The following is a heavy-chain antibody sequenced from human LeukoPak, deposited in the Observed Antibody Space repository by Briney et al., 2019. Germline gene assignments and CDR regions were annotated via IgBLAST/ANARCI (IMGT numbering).Heavy chain of an antibody. J-gene: IGHJ5*02. CDR1: GGSISSSSYY. V-gene: IGHV4-39*02. CDR2: IYYSGST. CDR3: ARDGFPDVDTAMVLTFWFDP. Sequence: SETLSLTCTVSGGSISSSSYYWGWIRQPPGKGLEWIGSIYYSGSTYYNPSLKSRVTISVDTSKNQFSLKLSSVTAADTAVYYCARDGFPDVDTAMVLTFWFDPWGQGTLVTVSS. D-gene: IGHD5-18*01.